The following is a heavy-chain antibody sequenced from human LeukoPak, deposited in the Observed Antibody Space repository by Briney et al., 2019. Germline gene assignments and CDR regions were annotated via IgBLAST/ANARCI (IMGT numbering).Heavy chain of an antibody. D-gene: IGHD3-16*01. Sequence: PGGSLRLSCAASGFTFSSYAMSWVRQAPGKGLEWVSAISGSGGSTYYADSMKGRFTISRDNSKNTLYLQMNSLRAEDTAVYYCAKGRSLLDAFDIWGQGTMVTVSS. CDR1: GFTFSSYA. CDR3: AKGRSLLDAFDI. CDR2: ISGSGGST. J-gene: IGHJ3*02. V-gene: IGHV3-23*01.